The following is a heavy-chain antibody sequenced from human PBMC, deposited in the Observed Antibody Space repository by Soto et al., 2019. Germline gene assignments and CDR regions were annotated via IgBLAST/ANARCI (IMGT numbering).Heavy chain of an antibody. J-gene: IGHJ4*02. CDR2: INHSGST. V-gene: IGHV4-34*01. Sequence: SETLSLTCAVYGGSFSGYYWSWIRQPPGKGLEWIGEINHSGSTNYNPSLKSRVTISVDTSKNQFSLKLSSVTAADTAVYYCASSMAALRLWDYWGQGTLVTVSS. CDR3: ASSMAALRLWDY. D-gene: IGHD6-6*01. CDR1: GGSFSGYY.